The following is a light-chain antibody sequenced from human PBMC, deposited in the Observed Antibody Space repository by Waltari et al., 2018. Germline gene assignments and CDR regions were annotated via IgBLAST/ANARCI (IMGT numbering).Light chain of an antibody. V-gene: IGKV1-39*01. CDR2: KTS. CDR3: QQSDGIPFT. Sequence: DIKMTQSPSSLSASVGDTVTITCRARQSVGRFLNWYQQRPGEAPKLLIYKTSNLQGGVPSRFSGSGSGTDFTLTIDSLQPEDFASYYCQQSDGIPFTFGPGT. CDR1: QSVGRF. J-gene: IGKJ2*01.